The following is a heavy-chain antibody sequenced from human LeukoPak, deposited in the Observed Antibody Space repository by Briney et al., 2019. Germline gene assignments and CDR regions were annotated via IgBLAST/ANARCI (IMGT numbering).Heavy chain of an antibody. CDR2: TSLSGPT. J-gene: IGHJ4*02. Sequence: PSETLSLTCTVSGGSISSGDYYWSWFRQPPGKGLEWIGYTSLSGPTHHNPSLKSPVAISLDTSKNQFSLNLFFVTAADTAVYYCARALRFESRGFDCWGQGTLVTVSS. V-gene: IGHV4-30-4*01. CDR3: ARALRFESRGFDC. D-gene: IGHD3-22*01. CDR1: GGSISSGDYY.